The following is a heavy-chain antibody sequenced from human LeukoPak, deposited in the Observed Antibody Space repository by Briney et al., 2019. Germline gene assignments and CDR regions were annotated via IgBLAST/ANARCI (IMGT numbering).Heavy chain of an antibody. V-gene: IGHV3-30-3*01. Sequence: PGRSLRLSCAASGFTFSSYAMHWVRQAPGKGLEWVAVISYDGSNKYYADSVKGRFTISRDNSKNTLYLQMNSLRAGDTAVYYCAKERGYDFWSTNWFDPWGQGTLVTVSS. CDR3: AKERGYDFWSTNWFDP. D-gene: IGHD3-3*01. CDR2: ISYDGSNK. J-gene: IGHJ5*02. CDR1: GFTFSSYA.